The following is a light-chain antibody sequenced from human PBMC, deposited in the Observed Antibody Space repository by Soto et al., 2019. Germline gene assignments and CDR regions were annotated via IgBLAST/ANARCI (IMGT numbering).Light chain of an antibody. CDR3: QRSYSTPRT. CDR1: QSISSY. Sequence: DIQMTPSPSSLSASVGDRVTITCRASQSISSYLNWYQQKPGKAPKLLIYAASSLQSGVPSRFSVSGSGTDFTLTISSLQPEDFATYYCQRSYSTPRTFGQGTKVEIK. J-gene: IGKJ1*01. V-gene: IGKV1-39*01. CDR2: AAS.